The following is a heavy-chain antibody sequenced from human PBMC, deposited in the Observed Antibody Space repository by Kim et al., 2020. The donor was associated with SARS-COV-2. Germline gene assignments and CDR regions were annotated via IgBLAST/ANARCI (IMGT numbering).Heavy chain of an antibody. CDR1: GFTFSNCG. D-gene: IGHD5-18*01. CDR3: ARESPVDTVMGAFDY. J-gene: IGHJ4*02. Sequence: GGSLRLSCAASGFTFSNCGMHWVRQAPGKGLEWVAVIWYDGTNKYYADSVKGRFTISRDNSKNTLYLQMNSLRAEDTAVYYCARESPVDTVMGAFDYWGQGTLVTVSS. CDR2: IWYDGTNK. V-gene: IGHV3-33*01.